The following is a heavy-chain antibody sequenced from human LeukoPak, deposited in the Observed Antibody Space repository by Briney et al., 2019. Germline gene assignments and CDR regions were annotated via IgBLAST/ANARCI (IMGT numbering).Heavy chain of an antibody. CDR3: ARDELSAFDY. J-gene: IGHJ4*02. D-gene: IGHD1-26*01. V-gene: IGHV3-7*01. CDR2: IKPDGSET. Sequence: PGGSLRLSCAASEFTFSRYWMTWVRQAPGKGLEWVGNIKPDGSETYYVDSVKGRFTISRDNAKTSLYLQVNSLRAEDTAVYYCARDELSAFDYWGQGTLVTVSS. CDR1: EFTFSRYW.